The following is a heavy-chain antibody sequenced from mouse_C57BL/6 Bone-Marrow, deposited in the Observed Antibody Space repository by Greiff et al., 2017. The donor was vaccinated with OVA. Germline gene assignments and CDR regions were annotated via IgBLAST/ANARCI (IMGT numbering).Heavy chain of an antibody. D-gene: IGHD1-1*01. CDR3: ARYYYGSSLAWFAY. V-gene: IGHV1-39*01. J-gene: IGHJ3*01. CDR2: INPNYGTT. Sequence: EVQLQQSGPELVKPGASVKISCKASGYSFTDSNMNWVKQSNGKSLEWIGVINPNYGTTSYNQKFKGKATLTVDQSSSTAYMQLNSLTSEDSAVYYCARYYYGSSLAWFAYWGQGTLVTVSA. CDR1: GYSFTDSN.